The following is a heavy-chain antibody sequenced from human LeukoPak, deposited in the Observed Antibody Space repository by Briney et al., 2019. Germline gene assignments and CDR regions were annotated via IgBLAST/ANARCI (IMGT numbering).Heavy chain of an antibody. V-gene: IGHV4-39*01. J-gene: IGHJ4*02. CDR1: GGSIGSSSYY. D-gene: IGHD5-12*01. CDR2: IYYSGST. CDR3: ARHQGSGYDY. Sequence: PSETLSLTCTVSGGSIGSSSYYWGWIRQPPGKGLEWIGSIYYSGSTYYNPSLKSRVTISVDTSKNQFSLKLSSVTAADTAVYYCARHQGSGYDYWGQGTLVTVSS.